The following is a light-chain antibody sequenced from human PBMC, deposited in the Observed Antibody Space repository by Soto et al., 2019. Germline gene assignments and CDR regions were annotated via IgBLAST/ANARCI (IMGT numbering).Light chain of an antibody. CDR1: QSVGSY. Sequence: EIVLTQSPATLSLSPGEGATLSCRASQSVGSYLAWYQQKPGQAPRLLMYDASNRATGIPARFSGSGSGTDFTLTISSLEPEAFAVYYCQQRSSWPLTFGGGTKV. J-gene: IGKJ4*01. CDR3: QQRSSWPLT. V-gene: IGKV3-11*01. CDR2: DAS.